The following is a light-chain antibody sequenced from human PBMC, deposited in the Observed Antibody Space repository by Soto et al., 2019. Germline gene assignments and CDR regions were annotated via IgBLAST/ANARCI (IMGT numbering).Light chain of an antibody. Sequence: EIVLTQSPGTLSLSPGERATLSCRASQSVSSNYLAWYQHKPGQAPRLLIHGASSRATGIPDRFSGSGSGTDFTLPIRRLESEDFAVYYCHQYGSSPFTFGPGTTVDIK. CDR1: QSVSSNY. CDR2: GAS. J-gene: IGKJ3*01. V-gene: IGKV3-20*01. CDR3: HQYGSSPFT.